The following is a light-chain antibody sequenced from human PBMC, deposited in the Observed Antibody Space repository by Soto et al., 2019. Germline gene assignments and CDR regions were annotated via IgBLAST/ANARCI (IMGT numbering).Light chain of an antibody. CDR3: QQYHSYSYT. J-gene: IGKJ2*01. Sequence: DIQMTQSPSTLSAYVGDRVTITCRASQSIGSWLAWYQQKPGKAPKPLIYKASSLESGLPSRFSGSGSGTEFTLTISSLQPDDFVTYYCQQYHSYSYTFGQGTKLEIK. V-gene: IGKV1-5*03. CDR1: QSIGSW. CDR2: KAS.